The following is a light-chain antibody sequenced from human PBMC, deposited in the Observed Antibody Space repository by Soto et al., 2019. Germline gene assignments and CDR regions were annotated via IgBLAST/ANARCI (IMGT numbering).Light chain of an antibody. CDR2: EVS. Sequence: QSALTQPPSASGSPGQSVTISCSGTSSDTGDYNYVSWYQQHPGKAPKLMIYEVSKRPSGVPDRFFGSKSGNTASLTVSGLQAEDEADYYCSSYAGSDNYVFGTGTKLTVL. V-gene: IGLV2-8*01. CDR3: SSYAGSDNYV. J-gene: IGLJ1*01. CDR1: SSDTGDYNY.